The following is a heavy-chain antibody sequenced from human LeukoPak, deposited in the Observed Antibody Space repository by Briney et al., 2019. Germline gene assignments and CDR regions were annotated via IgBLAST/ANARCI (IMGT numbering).Heavy chain of an antibody. J-gene: IGHJ4*02. CDR2: INHSGST. CDR3: ARGKSRGSRIDY. CDR1: GGSFSGYY. Sequence: SETLSLTCAVYGGSFSGYYWSWIRQPPGKGLEWIGEINHSGSTYYNPSLKSRVTISVDTSKNQFSLKLRSVTAADTAVYYCARGKSRGSRIDYWGQGTLVTVSS. D-gene: IGHD1-26*01. V-gene: IGHV4-34*01.